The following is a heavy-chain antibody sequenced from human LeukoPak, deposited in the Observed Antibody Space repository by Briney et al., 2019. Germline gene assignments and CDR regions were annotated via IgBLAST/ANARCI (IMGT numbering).Heavy chain of an antibody. V-gene: IGHV3-74*01. CDR2: ISGDGTAR. CDR3: VRGRGSYGWFDP. CDR1: GSTSSSYW. Sequence: GGSLRLSCAASGSTSSSYWMHWVRQVPGKGLVWVSRISGDGTARNYADSVKGRFTISRDDAKNTVDLQMNSLRGEDTAVYYCVRGRGSYGWFDPWGQGTLVTVSS. D-gene: IGHD3-10*01. J-gene: IGHJ5*02.